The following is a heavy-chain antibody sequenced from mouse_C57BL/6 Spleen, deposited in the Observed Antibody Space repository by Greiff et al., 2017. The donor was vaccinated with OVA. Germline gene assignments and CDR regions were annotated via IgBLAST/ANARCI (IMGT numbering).Heavy chain of an antibody. D-gene: IGHD2-4*01. CDR2: INPGSGGT. CDR1: GFAFTNYF. Sequence: QVQLKESVAELVRPGTSVKVSCKASGFAFTNYFIEWVKQRPGQGLEWIGVINPGSGGTNYNEKFKGKATLTADTSSRTAYMQLSSLTSEDAAVYFCSSSYDYDGFADWGKGTLVTVSA. J-gene: IGHJ3*01. CDR3: SSSYDYDGFAD. V-gene: IGHV1-54*01.